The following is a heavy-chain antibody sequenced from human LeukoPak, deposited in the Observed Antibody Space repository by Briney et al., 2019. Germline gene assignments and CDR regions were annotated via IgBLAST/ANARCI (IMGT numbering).Heavy chain of an antibody. CDR1: GFTFSSYS. Sequence: GGSLRLSCAASGFTFSSYSMNWVRQAPGKGLEWVSSISSSSSYIYYADSAKGRFTISRDNAKNSLYLQMNSLRAEDTAVYYCARDRVAVAGTGRAFDIWGQGTMVTVSS. CDR2: ISSSSSYI. CDR3: ARDRVAVAGTGRAFDI. V-gene: IGHV3-21*01. J-gene: IGHJ3*02. D-gene: IGHD6-19*01.